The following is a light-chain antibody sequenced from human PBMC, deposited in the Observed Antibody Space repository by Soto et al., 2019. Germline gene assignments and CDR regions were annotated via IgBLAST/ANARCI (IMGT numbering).Light chain of an antibody. J-gene: IGKJ1*01. V-gene: IGKV1-27*01. Sequence: DIQMTQSPSTLSASVGDSVTITCRASQNIRNWLAWYQQKPGKAPNPLIYDASTLQSGAPSRFSGSGSGTDFTLTISSRQPEDVATYDCQKYNSAPWTFGQGTKVDIK. CDR1: QNIRNW. CDR2: DAS. CDR3: QKYNSAPWT.